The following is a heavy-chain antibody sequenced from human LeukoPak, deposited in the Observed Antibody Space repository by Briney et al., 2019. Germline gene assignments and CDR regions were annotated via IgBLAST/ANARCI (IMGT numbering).Heavy chain of an antibody. CDR1: GYTFTSFG. J-gene: IGHJ3*02. CDR3: ARTPQPVAAPRGAFDI. CDR2: ISTYNADT. V-gene: IGHV1-18*01. Sequence: GASVKVSCKASGYTFTSFGISWVRQAPGQGLEWMGWISTYNADTDYAQKFQGRVTMTTETSTSTAYMELRSLRSDDTAVYYCARTPQPVAAPRGAFDIWGQGTMVTVSS. D-gene: IGHD2-15*01.